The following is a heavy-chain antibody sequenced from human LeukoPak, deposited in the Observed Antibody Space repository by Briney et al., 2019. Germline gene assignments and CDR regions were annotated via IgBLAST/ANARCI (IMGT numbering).Heavy chain of an antibody. D-gene: IGHD3-10*01. V-gene: IGHV1-2*06. CDR3: VRVSGSGSYYTLFDY. Sequence: GASVKVSCKASGYTFTGYYMHWVRQAPEQGLEWMGRINPNSGGTNYAQKFQGRVTMTRDTSISTAYMELSRLRSDDTAVYYCVRVSGSGSYYTLFDYWGQGTLVTVSS. J-gene: IGHJ4*02. CDR2: INPNSGGT. CDR1: GYTFTGYY.